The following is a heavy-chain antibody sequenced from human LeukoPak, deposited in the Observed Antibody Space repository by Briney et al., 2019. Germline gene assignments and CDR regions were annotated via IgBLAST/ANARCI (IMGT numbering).Heavy chain of an antibody. D-gene: IGHD1-26*01. CDR2: ISGSGSTK. J-gene: IGHJ4*02. CDR3: AGRSSYPGVGY. CDR1: GFTFSSCQ. Sequence: GGSLRLSCAASGFTFSSCQMSWVRQAPGKGLEWVSYISGSGSTKYYADSVKGRFTISRDNAKNSLYLQMNSLRVEDTAVYYCAGRSSYPGVGYWGQGTLVTVSS. V-gene: IGHV3-48*03.